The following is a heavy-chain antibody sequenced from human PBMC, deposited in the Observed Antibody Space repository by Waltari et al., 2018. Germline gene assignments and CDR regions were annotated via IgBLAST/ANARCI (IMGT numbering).Heavy chain of an antibody. V-gene: IGHV3-33*01. D-gene: IGHD4-17*01. J-gene: IGHJ6*02. CDR2: IWYDGSNK. CDR1: GFTFSSYG. Sequence: QVQLVESGGGVVQPGRSLRLSCAASGFTFSSYGMHWVRQAPGKGLGWVAVIWYDGSNKYQADAVKGRFTISRDNSKNTLYLQMNSLRAEDTAVYYCARDDYGANYYYGMDVWGQGTTVTVSS. CDR3: ARDDYGANYYYGMDV.